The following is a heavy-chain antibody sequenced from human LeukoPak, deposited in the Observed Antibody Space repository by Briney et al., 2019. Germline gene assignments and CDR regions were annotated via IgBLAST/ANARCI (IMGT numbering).Heavy chain of an antibody. CDR1: GGSISSSSYY. J-gene: IGHJ4*02. D-gene: IGHD1-26*01. CDR2: IYYSGST. V-gene: IGHV4-39*01. Sequence: SETLSLTCTVSGGSISSSSYYWGWIRQPPGKGLEWIGSIYYSGSTYCNPSLKSRVTISVDTSKNQFSLKLSSVTAADTAVYYCASRGIVGAKFFDYWGQGTLVTVSS. CDR3: ASRGIVGAKFFDY.